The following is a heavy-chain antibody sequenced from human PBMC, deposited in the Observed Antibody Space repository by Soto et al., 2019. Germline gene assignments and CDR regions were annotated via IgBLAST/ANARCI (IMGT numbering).Heavy chain of an antibody. Sequence: SETLSLTCAVSGGSISSGGYSWSWIRQPPGKGLEWIGYIYYSGSTYYNPSLKSRVTISVDTSKNQFSLKLSSVTAADTAVYYCARVRTDYDILTGYPLGAFDIWGQGTMVTVSS. CDR2: IYYSGST. D-gene: IGHD3-9*01. CDR1: GGSISSGGYS. J-gene: IGHJ3*02. CDR3: ARVRTDYDILTGYPLGAFDI. V-gene: IGHV4-31*11.